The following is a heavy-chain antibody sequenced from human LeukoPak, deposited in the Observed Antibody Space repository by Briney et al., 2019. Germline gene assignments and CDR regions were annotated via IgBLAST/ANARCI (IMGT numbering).Heavy chain of an antibody. V-gene: IGHV4-34*01. CDR3: ARVGPYSSSCFDH. Sequence: SETLSLTCAVYGGSFSGYYWSWIRQPPGKGLEWIGEINHSGSTNYNPSLKSRVTISVDTSKNQFSLKLSSVTAADTAVYYCARVGPYSSSCFDHWGQGTLVTVSS. D-gene: IGHD6-13*01. CDR1: GGSFSGYY. J-gene: IGHJ4*02. CDR2: INHSGST.